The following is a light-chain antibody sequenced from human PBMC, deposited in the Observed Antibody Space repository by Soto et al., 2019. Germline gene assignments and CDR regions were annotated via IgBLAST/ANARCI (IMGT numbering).Light chain of an antibody. Sequence: QSALTQPPSASGSLGQSVTISCTGTSSDIGDYNYVSWYQQHAGKAPKLMIYEVSQRPSGVPDRFSGSKSGNTASVTVSGLQAEDEADYYCGSYVGSKSFVFGGGTKLTVL. CDR3: GSYVGSKSFV. V-gene: IGLV2-8*01. CDR2: EVS. CDR1: SSDIGDYNY. J-gene: IGLJ3*02.